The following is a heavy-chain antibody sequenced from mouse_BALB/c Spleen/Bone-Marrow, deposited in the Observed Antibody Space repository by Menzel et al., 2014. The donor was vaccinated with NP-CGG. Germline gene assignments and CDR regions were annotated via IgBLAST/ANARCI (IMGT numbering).Heavy chain of an antibody. CDR2: IYPGNGDT. CDR3: ARNYYGYYYALDY. J-gene: IGHJ4*01. D-gene: IGHD1-1*01. Sequence: QVQLKESGAELVKPGASVKMSCKASGYTFTSYNMHWVKQTPGQGLEWIGAIYPGNGDTSYNQKFKGKATLTADKSSSTACTLLSSLTSEDSAVYYCARNYYGYYYALDYWGQGTSVTVSS. CDR1: GYTFTSYN. V-gene: IGHV1-12*01.